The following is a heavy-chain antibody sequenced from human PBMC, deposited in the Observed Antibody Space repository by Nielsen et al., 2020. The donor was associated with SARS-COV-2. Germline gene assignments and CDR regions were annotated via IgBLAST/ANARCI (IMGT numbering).Heavy chain of an antibody. CDR3: ARETFL. CDR1: GYTLTGYY. Sequence: ASVKVSCKASGYTLTGYYMHWVRQAPGQRLEWMGWINAGNGRTTYSQKFQDRLTITRDTSATTVYMELSSLRSEDTAVYYCARETFLWGQGTLVTVSS. J-gene: IGHJ4*02. CDR2: INAGNGRT. V-gene: IGHV1-3*01.